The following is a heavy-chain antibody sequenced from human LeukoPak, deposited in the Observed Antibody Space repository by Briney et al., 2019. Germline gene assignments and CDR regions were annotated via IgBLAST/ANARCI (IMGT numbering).Heavy chain of an antibody. CDR3: ARRGGYDFNDAFDI. D-gene: IGHD5-12*01. Sequence: GESLKISCKGSGYSFTSYWISWVRQMPGKGLEWMGRIDPSDSYTNYSPSFQGHVTNSADKSISTAYLQWSSLKASDTAMYYCARRGGYDFNDAFDIWGQGTMVTVSS. V-gene: IGHV5-10-1*01. J-gene: IGHJ3*02. CDR2: IDPSDSYT. CDR1: GYSFTSYW.